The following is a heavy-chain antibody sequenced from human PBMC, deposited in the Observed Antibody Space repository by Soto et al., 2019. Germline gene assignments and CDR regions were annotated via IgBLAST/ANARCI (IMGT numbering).Heavy chain of an antibody. V-gene: IGHV1-69*13. D-gene: IGHD3-3*01. J-gene: IGHJ5*02. CDR3: AREHTIFGVVIIPNWFDP. CDR1: GGTFSSYA. CDR2: IIPIFGTA. Sequence: SVKVSCKASGGTFSSYAISWVRQAPGQGLEWMGGIIPIFGTANYAQKFQGRVTITADESTSTAYMELSSLRSEDTAVYYCAREHTIFGVVIIPNWFDPWGQGTLVTVSS.